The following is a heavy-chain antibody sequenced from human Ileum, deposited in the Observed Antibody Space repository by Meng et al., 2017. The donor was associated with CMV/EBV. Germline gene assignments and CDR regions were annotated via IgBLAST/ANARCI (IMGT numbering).Heavy chain of an antibody. Sequence: QTTLNQPGPTLLKPTPTLTLTCTFSGFSLSTNGVGVGWIRQPPGKALEWLALIYWDDTKRYSPSLKSRLTISKDTSKNQVVLTMTNTDTVDTATYYCANRRGSGWYETYFDSWGQGTLVTVSS. V-gene: IGHV2-5*02. CDR2: IYWDDTK. CDR1: GFSLSTNGVG. D-gene: IGHD6-19*01. J-gene: IGHJ4*02. CDR3: ANRRGSGWYETYFDS.